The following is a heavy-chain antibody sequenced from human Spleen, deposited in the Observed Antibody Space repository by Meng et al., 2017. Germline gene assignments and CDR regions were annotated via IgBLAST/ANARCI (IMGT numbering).Heavy chain of an antibody. CDR1: GYTFTSYG. Sequence: SVKVSCKASGYTFTSYGISWVRQAPGQGLEWMGGIIPIFGTANYAQKFQGRVTITADESTSTAYMELSSLRSEDTAVYYCARVAPGDIVVVPAATSYYYGMDVWGQGTTVTVSS. CDR2: IIPIFGTA. D-gene: IGHD2-2*01. CDR3: ARVAPGDIVVVPAATSYYYGMDV. V-gene: IGHV1-69*13. J-gene: IGHJ6*02.